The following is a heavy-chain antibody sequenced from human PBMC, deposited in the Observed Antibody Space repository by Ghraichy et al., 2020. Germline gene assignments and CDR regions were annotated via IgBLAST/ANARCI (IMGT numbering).Heavy chain of an antibody. V-gene: IGHV3-7*01. J-gene: IGHJ4*02. Sequence: GESLNISCAASGFTFSYYWMSWVRQAPGKGLEWVANINQDGIQKYYVDSVKGRFTMSRDNARNSLYLQMNSLRAEDTAVYYCAKSPQAAGLYYFDYWGQGTLVTVSS. CDR2: INQDGIQK. D-gene: IGHD6-13*01. CDR3: AKSPQAAGLYYFDY. CDR1: GFTFSYYW.